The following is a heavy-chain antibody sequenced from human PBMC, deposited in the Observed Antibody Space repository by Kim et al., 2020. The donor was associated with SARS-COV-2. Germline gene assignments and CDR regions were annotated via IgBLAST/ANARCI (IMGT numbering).Heavy chain of an antibody. Sequence: SETLSLTCAVYGGSFSGYYWSWIRQPPGKGLEWIGEINHSGSTNYNPSLKSRVTISVDTSKNQFSLKLSSVTAADTAVYYCARGFVDDVPYYYYYYGMDV. J-gene: IGHJ6*01. CDR1: GGSFSGYY. D-gene: IGHD1-1*01. CDR2: INHSGST. V-gene: IGHV4-34*01. CDR3: ARGFVDDVPYYYYYYGMDV.